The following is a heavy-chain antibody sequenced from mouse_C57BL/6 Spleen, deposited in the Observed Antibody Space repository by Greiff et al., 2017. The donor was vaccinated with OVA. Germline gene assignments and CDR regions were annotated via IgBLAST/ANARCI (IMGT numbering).Heavy chain of an antibody. CDR2: INPSNGGT. CDR1: GYTFTSYW. D-gene: IGHD3-2*02. CDR3: ARGGSSGTGAWFAY. J-gene: IGHJ3*01. V-gene: IGHV1-53*01. Sequence: VQLQQSGTELVKPGASVKLSCKASGYTFTSYWMHWVKQRPGQGLEWIGNINPSNGGTNYNEKFKSKATLTVDKSSSTAYMQLSSLTSEDSAVYYCARGGSSGTGAWFAYWGQGTLVTVSA.